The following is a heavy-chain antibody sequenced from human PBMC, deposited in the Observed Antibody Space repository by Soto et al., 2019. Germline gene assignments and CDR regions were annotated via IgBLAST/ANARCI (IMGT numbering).Heavy chain of an antibody. V-gene: IGHV1-18*04. CDR1: GYTFTSYG. D-gene: IGHD6-6*01. Sequence: XSVKVSCNASGYTFTSYGSRLVRQAPGQGLECMGWISAYNGNTNYSQKLQGRVTMTTDTSTSTAYMELRSLRSDDTAVYYCARTRYSSSSGHYDYWGQGTLVTVSS. CDR3: ARTRYSSSSGHYDY. J-gene: IGHJ4*02. CDR2: ISAYNGNT.